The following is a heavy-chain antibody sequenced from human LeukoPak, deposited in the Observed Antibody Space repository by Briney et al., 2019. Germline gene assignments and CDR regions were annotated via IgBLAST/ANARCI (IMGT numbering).Heavy chain of an antibody. CDR1: GFTFDDYA. J-gene: IGHJ4*02. D-gene: IGHD2-21*02. CDR2: ISGDGGST. Sequence: AGGSLRLSCAAPGFTFDDYAMHWVRQAPGKGLEWVSLISGDGGSTYYADSVKGRFTISRDNSKNSLYLQMNSLRTEDTALYYCAKDQIYCGGDCQYDYWGQGTLVTVSS. CDR3: AKDQIYCGGDCQYDY. V-gene: IGHV3-43*02.